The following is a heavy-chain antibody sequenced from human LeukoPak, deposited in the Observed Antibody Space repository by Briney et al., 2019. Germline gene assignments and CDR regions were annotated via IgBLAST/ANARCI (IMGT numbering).Heavy chain of an antibody. J-gene: IGHJ4*02. Sequence: GGSLRLSCAASGFTFNSYAMNWVRQAPGKGLEWVSAISVSGGSTYYAGSVKGRFTISRDNSKNTLYLQMNGLRAEDTAVYYCARGYFTRSFDYWGQGTLVTVSS. V-gene: IGHV3-23*01. CDR3: ARGYFTRSFDY. CDR1: GFTFNSYA. D-gene: IGHD2-15*01. CDR2: ISVSGGST.